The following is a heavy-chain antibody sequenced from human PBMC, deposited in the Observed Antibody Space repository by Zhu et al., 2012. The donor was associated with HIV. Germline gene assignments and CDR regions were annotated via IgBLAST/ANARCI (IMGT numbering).Heavy chain of an antibody. V-gene: IGHV3-23*01. CDR3: AKDLYVVVVIVSQGLRAT. Sequence: EVQLLESGGGLAQPGGSLRLSCATSGFIFNDFAMSWVRQAPGKGLQWVSSISVNGDDTYYSDSVKGRFTISRDSSKNTLHLQMSSLRVDDTAVYYCAKDLYVVVVIVSQGLRATWGPGSLVTVSP. CDR1: GFIFNDFA. J-gene: IGHJ4*02. CDR2: ISVNGDDT. D-gene: IGHD2-15*01.